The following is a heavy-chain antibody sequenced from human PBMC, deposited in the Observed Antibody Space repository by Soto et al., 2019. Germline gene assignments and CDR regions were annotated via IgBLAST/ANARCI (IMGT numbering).Heavy chain of an antibody. V-gene: IGHV3-23*01. J-gene: IGHJ4*02. CDR2: STSSGTVT. Sequence: EVQLLESGGGLVQPGGSLRLSCAASRFIFTNYAMSWVRQAPGKGLEWVSCSTSSGTVTWYADSVKDRFTLSRDNSKNTVYLQMNSLQAEDTAVYYCAKTGQFDSCGQGTLVTVSS. CDR3: AKTGQFDS. CDR1: RFIFTNYA.